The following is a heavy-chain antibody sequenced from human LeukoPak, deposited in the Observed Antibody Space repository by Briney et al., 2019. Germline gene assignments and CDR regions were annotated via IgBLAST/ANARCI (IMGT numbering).Heavy chain of an antibody. CDR1: GGSISSGDYY. CDR2: IYYSGST. J-gene: IGHJ4*02. CDR3: ARVTMIGAQEDY. D-gene: IGHD3-22*01. V-gene: IGHV4-30-4*01. Sequence: PSETLSLTCTVSGGSISSGDYYWSWIRQPPGKGLEWIGYIYYSGSTYYNPSLKSRVTISVDTSKNQFSLKLSSVTAADTAVYYCARVTMIGAQEDYWGQGTLVTVSS.